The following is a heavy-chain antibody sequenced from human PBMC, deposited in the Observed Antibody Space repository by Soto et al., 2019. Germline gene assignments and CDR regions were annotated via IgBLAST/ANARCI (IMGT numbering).Heavy chain of an antibody. V-gene: IGHV4-59*01. J-gene: IGHJ4*02. CDR1: GGSISSYY. D-gene: IGHD4-17*01. Sequence: PSETLSLTCTVFGGSISSYYWSWIRQPPGKGLEWIGYIYYSGSTNYNPSLKSRVTISVDTSKNQFSLKLSSVTAADTAVYYCARVRPDSLKRTVTYFDYWGQGTLVTVSS. CDR2: IYYSGST. CDR3: ARVRPDSLKRTVTYFDY.